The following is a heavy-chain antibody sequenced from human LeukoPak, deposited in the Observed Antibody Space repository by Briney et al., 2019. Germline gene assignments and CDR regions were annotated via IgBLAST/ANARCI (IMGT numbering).Heavy chain of an antibody. J-gene: IGHJ3*02. CDR2: INPNSGGT. Sequence: ASVKVSCKASGYTFTGYYMHWVRQAPGQGLEWMGWINPNSGGTNYAQKFQGRVTMTRDTSISTAYMELSRLRSDDTAVYYCARGNHEELGTDAFDIWGQGTMVTVSS. V-gene: IGHV1-2*02. D-gene: IGHD7-27*01. CDR3: ARGNHEELGTDAFDI. CDR1: GYTFTGYY.